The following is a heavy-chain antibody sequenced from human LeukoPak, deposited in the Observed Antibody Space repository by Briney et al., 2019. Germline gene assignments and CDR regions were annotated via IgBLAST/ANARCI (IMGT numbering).Heavy chain of an antibody. CDR1: GFTFSSYW. Sequence: PGGSLRLSCAASGFTFSSYWMSWVRQAPGKGLEWVANIKQDGSDNYYVDSVKGRFTISRDDAKNSLYLQMNSLRAEDTAVYYCARDHHDSSGYYFAEYFQHWGQGTLVTVSS. J-gene: IGHJ1*01. D-gene: IGHD3-22*01. CDR2: IKQDGSDN. CDR3: ARDHHDSSGYYFAEYFQH. V-gene: IGHV3-7*01.